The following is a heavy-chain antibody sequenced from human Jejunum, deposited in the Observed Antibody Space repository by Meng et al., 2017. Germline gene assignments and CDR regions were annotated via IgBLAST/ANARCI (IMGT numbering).Heavy chain of an antibody. V-gene: IGHV3-20*04. CDR1: GFTFDDYG. Sequence: GESLKISCVASGFTFDDYGMHWVRQAPGKGLEWVSGINWNGGSTGYADSVKGRFTMSRDNAKNSLYLQMNYLTAEDTALYYCVRDRRYSSSWFGGGHYWGQGTLVTVSS. D-gene: IGHD6-13*01. CDR3: VRDRRYSSSWFGGGHY. J-gene: IGHJ4*02. CDR2: INWNGGST.